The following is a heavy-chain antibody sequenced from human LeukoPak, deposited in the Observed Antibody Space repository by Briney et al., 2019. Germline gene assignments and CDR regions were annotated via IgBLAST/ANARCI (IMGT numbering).Heavy chain of an antibody. D-gene: IGHD2-15*01. Sequence: KPSETLSLTCTVSGDSISSYYWSWIRQPPGKGLEWIGYIYYSGSTDYNPSLKSRLTISVDMSNNQFSLKLSSVTAADTAVYYCASTSGYCSGGNCYSAFDYWGQGTLVTVSS. CDR2: IYYSGST. J-gene: IGHJ4*02. CDR1: GDSISSYY. CDR3: ASTSGYCSGGNCYSAFDY. V-gene: IGHV4-59*01.